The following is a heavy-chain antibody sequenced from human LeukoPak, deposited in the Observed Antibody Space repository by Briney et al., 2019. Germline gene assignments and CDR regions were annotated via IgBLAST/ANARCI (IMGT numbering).Heavy chain of an antibody. CDR2: IIPIFGTA. D-gene: IGHD6-13*01. V-gene: IGHV1-69*06. J-gene: IGHJ6*03. Sequence: SVKVSCKASGGTFSSYAISWVRQAPGQGLEWMGGIIPIFGTANYAQKVQGRVTITADKSTSTAYMELSSLRSEDTAVYYCARSRIAAAGTRSFGYYYYYMDVWGKGTTVTVSS. CDR1: GGTFSSYA. CDR3: ARSRIAAAGTRSFGYYYYYMDV.